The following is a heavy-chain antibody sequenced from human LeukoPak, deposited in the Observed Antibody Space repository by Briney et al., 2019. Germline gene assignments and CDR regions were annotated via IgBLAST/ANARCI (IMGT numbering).Heavy chain of an antibody. Sequence: PSETLSLTCTVSGGSISSYYWSWIRQPPGKGLEWIGYIYYSGSTNYNPSLKSRVTISVDTSKNQFSLKLSSVTAADTAVYYCAREREGYYDILTGYSYYFDYWGQGTLVTVSS. D-gene: IGHD3-9*01. CDR3: AREREGYYDILTGYSYYFDY. J-gene: IGHJ4*02. CDR2: IYYSGST. V-gene: IGHV4-59*01. CDR1: GGSISSYY.